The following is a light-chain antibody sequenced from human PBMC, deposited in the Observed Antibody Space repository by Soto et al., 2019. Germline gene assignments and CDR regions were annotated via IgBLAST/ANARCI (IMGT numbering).Light chain of an antibody. CDR2: AVS. CDR3: SSYTSMTTLV. Sequence: QSALTQPRSVSGSPGQSVTTSCTGTNSDVGGYNFVSWYQQLPGKAPKLMISAVSQRPSGVPDRFSGSKSGNTASLTISGLQAEDEADYYCSSYTSMTTLVFGTGTKVTVL. V-gene: IGLV2-11*01. CDR1: NSDVGGYNF. J-gene: IGLJ1*01.